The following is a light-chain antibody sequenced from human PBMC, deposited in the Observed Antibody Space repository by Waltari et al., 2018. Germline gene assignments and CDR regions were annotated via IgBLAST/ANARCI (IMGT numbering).Light chain of an antibody. J-gene: IGKJ1*01. V-gene: IGKV3-20*01. CDR1: QSISKY. Sequence: VLTQSPGTLSLSPGERATLSCRASQSISKYLVWYQQRPGHAPRLLIYAASTMATGIPDRFSGSGFGTDFTLTISRLEPEDFAMYYCQNHERLPATFGQGTKVEIK. CDR3: QNHERLPAT. CDR2: AAS.